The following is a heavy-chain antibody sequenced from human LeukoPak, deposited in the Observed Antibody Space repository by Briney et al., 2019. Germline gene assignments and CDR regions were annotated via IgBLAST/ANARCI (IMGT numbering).Heavy chain of an antibody. J-gene: IGHJ6*02. CDR1: GYTFTGYC. CDR2: IDPNSGDI. CDR3: GSGAVVPFYFYGMDV. Sequence: AASVKVSCKASGYTFTGYCIHWVRQAPGQGLEWMGWIDPNSGDINSAQKFQGRVTMTRDTSISTSYMELSRLTSDDTAVYYCGSGAVVPFYFYGMDVWGQGTTVTVSS. V-gene: IGHV1-2*02. D-gene: IGHD2-15*01.